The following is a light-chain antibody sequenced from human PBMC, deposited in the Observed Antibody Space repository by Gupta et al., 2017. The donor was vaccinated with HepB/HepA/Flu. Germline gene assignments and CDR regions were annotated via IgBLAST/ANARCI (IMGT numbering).Light chain of an antibody. J-gene: IGKJ3*01. CDR2: TAS. CDR1: QGISTY. V-gene: IGKV1-9*01. CDR3: QQLNSYLFT. Sequence: DIQLSSSPSFLSASVGDRVSITCRASQGISTYLAWYQQKPGKAPKLLIYTASTLQSGVPSRFSGSGSGTEFTLTISSLQPEDFATYYCQQLNSYLFTFGPGTKVDIK.